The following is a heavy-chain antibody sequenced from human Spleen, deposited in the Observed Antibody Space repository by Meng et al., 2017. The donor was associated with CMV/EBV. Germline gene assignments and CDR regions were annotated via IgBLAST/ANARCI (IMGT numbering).Heavy chain of an antibody. Sequence: ASVKVSCKASGYTLTAYYMHWVRQAPGQGLEWMGWINPNSGGTKYTKKFQGRVSMTTDTSVSTAYMELTRLTSDDAAVYYCARTTGFSHSPNWFDPWGQGTLVTVSS. D-gene: IGHD1-1*01. V-gene: IGHV1-2*02. CDR3: ARTTGFSHSPNWFDP. CDR2: INPNSGGT. J-gene: IGHJ5*02. CDR1: GYTLTAYY.